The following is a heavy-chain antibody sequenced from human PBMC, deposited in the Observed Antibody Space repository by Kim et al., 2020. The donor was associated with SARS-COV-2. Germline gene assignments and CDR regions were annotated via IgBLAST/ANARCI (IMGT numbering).Heavy chain of an antibody. D-gene: IGHD2-2*02. CDR1: GFTFSSYG. V-gene: IGHV3-30*18. CDR2: ISYDGSNK. Sequence: GGSLRLSCAASGFTFSSYGMHWVRQAPGKGLEWVAVISYDGSNKYYADSVKGRFTISRDNSKNTLYLQMNSLRAEDTAVYYCAKLHFCSSTSCYTVNDYWGQGTLVTVSS. J-gene: IGHJ4*02. CDR3: AKLHFCSSTSCYTVNDY.